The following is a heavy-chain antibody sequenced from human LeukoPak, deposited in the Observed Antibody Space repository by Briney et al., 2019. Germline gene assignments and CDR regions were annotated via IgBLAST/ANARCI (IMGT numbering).Heavy chain of an antibody. V-gene: IGHV3-21*04. CDR2: ISSSSYI. D-gene: IGHD4-17*01. Sequence: GGSLRLSCAASGFTFSSYSMNWVRQAPGKGLEWVSSISSSSYIYYADSVKGRFTISRDNSKNTLYLQMNSLRAEDTAVYYCASSHYGDILFDYWGQGTLVTVSS. CDR3: ASSHYGDILFDY. J-gene: IGHJ4*02. CDR1: GFTFSSYS.